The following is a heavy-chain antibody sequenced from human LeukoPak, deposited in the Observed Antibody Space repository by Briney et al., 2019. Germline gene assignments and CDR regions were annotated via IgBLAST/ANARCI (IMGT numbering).Heavy chain of an antibody. CDR2: ISGGSSGST. D-gene: IGHD2-21*02. CDR3: AKDHANTPVVTN. CDR1: GFTFSDYA. V-gene: IGHV3-23*01. J-gene: IGHJ4*02. Sequence: GGSLRLSCAASGFTFSDYAMSWVRQAPGKGREWLSVISGGSSGSTYYADSVTGRFTVSRYNSKNPVDLQMNNLRVDDTAIYYCAKDHANTPVVTNWGQGILVSVSS.